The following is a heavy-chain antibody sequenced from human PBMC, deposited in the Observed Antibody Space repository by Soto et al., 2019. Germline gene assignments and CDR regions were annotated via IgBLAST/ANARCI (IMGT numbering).Heavy chain of an antibody. CDR2: ISSSSSYI. V-gene: IGHV3-21*01. J-gene: IGHJ6*02. CDR1: GFTFSSYS. Sequence: EVQLVESGGGLVKPGGSLRLSCAASGFTFSSYSMNWVRQAPGKGLEWVSSISSSSSYIYYADSVKGRFTISSDNAKNSLYLQMNSLRAKDTAVYYCARDQAGTSYYYYYGMDVWGQGTTVTVSS. CDR3: ARDQAGTSYYYYYGMDV.